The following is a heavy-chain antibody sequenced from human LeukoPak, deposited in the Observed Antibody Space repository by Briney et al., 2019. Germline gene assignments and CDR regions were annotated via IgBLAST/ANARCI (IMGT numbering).Heavy chain of an antibody. V-gene: IGHV1-69*05. CDR1: GGTFSSYA. CDR2: IIPIFGTA. CDR3: AREHYYDSSGYLDY. Sequence: SVKVSCKASGGTFSSYAISWVRQAAGQGLEWMGGIIPIFGTANYAQKFQGRVTITTDESTSTAYMELSSLRSEDTSVYYCAREHYYDSSGYLDYWGQGNLVTVSS. J-gene: IGHJ4*02. D-gene: IGHD3-22*01.